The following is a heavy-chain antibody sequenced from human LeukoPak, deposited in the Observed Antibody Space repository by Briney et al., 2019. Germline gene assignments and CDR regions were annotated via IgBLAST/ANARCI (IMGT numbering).Heavy chain of an antibody. J-gene: IGHJ4*02. D-gene: IGHD2-21*01. V-gene: IGHV4-59*01. CDR2: IYYSGST. CDR1: GGSISSYY. Sequence: SETLSLTCTVSGGSISSYYWSWIRQPPGKGLEWIGYIYYSGSTNYNPSLKSRVTISVDTSKNQFSLELSSVTAADTAVYYCAGSSPYCGGDCYFDYWGQGTLVTVSS. CDR3: AGSSPYCGGDCYFDY.